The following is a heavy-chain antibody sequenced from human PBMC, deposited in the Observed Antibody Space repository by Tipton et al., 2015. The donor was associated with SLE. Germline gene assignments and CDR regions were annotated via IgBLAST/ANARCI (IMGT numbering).Heavy chain of an antibody. CDR2: IYSSGST. CDR3: VHYDYDDFLEY. D-gene: IGHD3-16*01. CDR1: GGSINSDTYY. Sequence: TLSLTCTVSGGSINSDTYYWNWIRQPAGTGLEWIGRIYSSGSTSYNPSLKSRVTISVDTSKNQFSLKLSSVTAADTAVYYCVHYDYDDFLEYWGQGSQVTVSS. V-gene: IGHV4-61*02. J-gene: IGHJ4*02.